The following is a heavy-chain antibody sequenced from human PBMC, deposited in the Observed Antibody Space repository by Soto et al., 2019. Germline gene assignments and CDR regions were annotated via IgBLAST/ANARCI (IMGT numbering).Heavy chain of an antibody. D-gene: IGHD4-17*01. J-gene: IGHJ5*02. CDR2: ISAYNGNT. CDR3: ARDLPGDYGDYGGEGAFDP. Sequence: QVQLVQSGAEVKKPGASVKVSCKASGYTFTSYGISWVRQAPGQGLEWMGWISAYNGNTNYAQKLQGRVTMTTDTPTSTAYMELRSLRSDDTAVYYCARDLPGDYGDYGGEGAFDPWGQGTLVTVSS. CDR1: GYTFTSYG. V-gene: IGHV1-18*01.